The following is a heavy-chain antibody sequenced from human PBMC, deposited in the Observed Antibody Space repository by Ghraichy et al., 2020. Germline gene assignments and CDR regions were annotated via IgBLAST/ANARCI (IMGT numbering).Heavy chain of an antibody. D-gene: IGHD1-1*01. CDR1: GYTFTSYG. V-gene: IGHV1-18*01. Sequence: ASVKVSCKASGYTFTSYGISWVRQAPGQGLEWMGWISAYNGNTNYAQKLQGRVTMTTDTSTSTAYMELRSLRSDDTAVYYCARDRPTGTTWGGWPVYNGMDVWGQGTTVTVSS. CDR2: ISAYNGNT. J-gene: IGHJ6*02. CDR3: ARDRPTGTTWGGWPVYNGMDV.